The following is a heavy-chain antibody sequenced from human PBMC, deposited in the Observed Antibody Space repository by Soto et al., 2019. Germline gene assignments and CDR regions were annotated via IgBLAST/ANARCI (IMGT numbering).Heavy chain of an antibody. D-gene: IGHD2-2*01. CDR1: GGSISSGGYY. Sequence: QVQLQESGPGLVKPSQTLSLTCTVSGGSISSGGYYWSWIRQHPGKGLEWIGYIYYSGSTYYNPSLKSRVTISVDTSKNHFSLKLSSVTAADTAVYYCARESDQYHWFDPWGQGTLVTVSS. CDR3: ARESDQYHWFDP. J-gene: IGHJ5*02. CDR2: IYYSGST. V-gene: IGHV4-31*03.